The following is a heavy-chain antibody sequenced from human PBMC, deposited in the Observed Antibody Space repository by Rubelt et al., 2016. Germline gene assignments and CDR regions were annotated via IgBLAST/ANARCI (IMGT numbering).Heavy chain of an antibody. CDR3: ARVSHVREDY. CDR2: INHSGST. J-gene: IGHJ4*02. V-gene: IGHV4-34*01. D-gene: IGHD3-10*01. CDR1: GGSFSGYY. Sequence: QVQVQQWGAGLLKPSETLSLTCAVYGGSFSGYYWSWIRQPPGKGLEWIGEINHSGSTNYNPSLKSRVTISVDTSKNQFSLRLSSVTAADTAVYYCARVSHVREDYWGQGTLVTVSS.